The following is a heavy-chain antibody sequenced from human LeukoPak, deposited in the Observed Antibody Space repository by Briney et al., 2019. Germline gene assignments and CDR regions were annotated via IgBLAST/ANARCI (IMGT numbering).Heavy chain of an antibody. J-gene: IGHJ4*02. CDR3: AKAPQCGDYFDS. D-gene: IGHD3-10*01. Sequence: GGPLRLSCAACGFPLDNYGMLWVRQAPGKGLEWLAFIRYSEHENEKFYTDSVRGRFTISRDNSRNTMSLQMNALRADDTPVYYCAKAPQCGDYFDSWGQGTLVTVSS. CDR1: GFPLDNYG. V-gene: IGHV3-30*02. CDR2: IRYSEHENEK.